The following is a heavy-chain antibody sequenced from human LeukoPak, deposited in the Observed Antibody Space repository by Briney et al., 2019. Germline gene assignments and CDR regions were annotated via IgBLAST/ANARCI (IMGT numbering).Heavy chain of an antibody. CDR2: IYYSGST. D-gene: IGHD3-22*01. Sequence: PSETLSLTCTVSGGSISSSSYYWGWIRQPPGKGLEWIGSIYYSGSTYYNPSLKSRVTISVDTSKNQFSLKLSSVTAADTAVYYCAREGYYDSSGSHWGQGTLVTVSS. CDR1: GGSISSSSYY. CDR3: AREGYYDSSGSH. V-gene: IGHV4-39*07. J-gene: IGHJ4*02.